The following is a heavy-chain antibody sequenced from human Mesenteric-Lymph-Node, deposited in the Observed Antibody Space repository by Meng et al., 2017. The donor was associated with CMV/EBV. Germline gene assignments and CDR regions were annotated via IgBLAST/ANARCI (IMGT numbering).Heavy chain of an antibody. CDR1: GGSFSGYY. Sequence: QVQLHQWGAGLLKPSETLAVTCAGYGGSFSGYYWNWIRQPPEKGLEWIGEINHSGSTTYNPSFTSRIIISVDTSTNQISLNMSSVTAADTAVYYCARGSSYDILTGYFDYWGQGALVTVSS. D-gene: IGHD3-9*01. CDR2: INHSGST. CDR3: ARGSSYDILTGYFDY. V-gene: IGHV4-34*01. J-gene: IGHJ4*02.